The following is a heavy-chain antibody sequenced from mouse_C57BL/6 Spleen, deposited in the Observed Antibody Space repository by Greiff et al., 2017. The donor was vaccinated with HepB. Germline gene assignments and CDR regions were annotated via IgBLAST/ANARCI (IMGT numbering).Heavy chain of an antibody. CDR3: ARGGYGSRWYFDV. V-gene: IGHV5-16*01. Sequence: EVQLVESEGGLVQPGSSMKLSCTASGFTFSDYYMAWVRQVPEKGLEWVANINYDGSSTYYLDSLKSRFIISRDNAKNILYLQMSSLKSEDTATYYCARGGYGSRWYFDVWGTGTTVTVSS. D-gene: IGHD1-1*01. J-gene: IGHJ1*03. CDR2: INYDGSST. CDR1: GFTFSDYY.